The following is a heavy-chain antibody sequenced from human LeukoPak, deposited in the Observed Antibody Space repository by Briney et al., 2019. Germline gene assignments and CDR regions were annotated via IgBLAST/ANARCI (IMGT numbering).Heavy chain of an antibody. CDR2: IWYDGSKT. CDR1: GFTFSSHG. CDR3: AREASGYYRDF. V-gene: IGHV3-33*01. Sequence: PGGSLRLSCAASGFTFSSHGMHWVRQAPGKGLDWVAVIWYDGSKTLYADSVKGRFTISRDDSKNTLYLQMSSLRAEDTAVYYCAREASGYYRDFWGQGTLVTVSS. J-gene: IGHJ4*02. D-gene: IGHD3-3*01.